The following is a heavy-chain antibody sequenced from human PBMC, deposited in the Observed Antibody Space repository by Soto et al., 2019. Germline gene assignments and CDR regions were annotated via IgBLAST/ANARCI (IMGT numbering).Heavy chain of an antibody. Sequence: GSLRLSCAASGFTFSSSAMHWVRQAPGKGLEWVAVISYDGSHAFYADSVKGRFTISRDKSKNTMSLEMNSLRTDDTAVYYCAKESVSGIRVFGPWGQGTLVTVSS. CDR3: AKESVSGIRVFGP. CDR2: ISYDGSHA. V-gene: IGHV3-30*18. J-gene: IGHJ5*02. D-gene: IGHD3-3*01. CDR1: GFTFSSSA.